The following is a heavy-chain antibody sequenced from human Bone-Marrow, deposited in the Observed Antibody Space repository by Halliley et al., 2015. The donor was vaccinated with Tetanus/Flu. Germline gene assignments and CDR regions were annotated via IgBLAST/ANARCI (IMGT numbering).Heavy chain of an antibody. V-gene: IGHV4-61*01. CDR3: ARVDTVFSFHFGP. CDR1: GGSVSSGSFF. D-gene: IGHD3-3*01. Sequence: TLSLTCTVSGGSVSSGSFFWTWIRQPPGKGLEWLAYISYSGRTKSNPSLKSRVTMSIDTSKNQFSLRLTSVTAADTAVYFCARVDTVFSFHFGPWGQGTLVTVSS. CDR2: ISYSGRT. J-gene: IGHJ5*02.